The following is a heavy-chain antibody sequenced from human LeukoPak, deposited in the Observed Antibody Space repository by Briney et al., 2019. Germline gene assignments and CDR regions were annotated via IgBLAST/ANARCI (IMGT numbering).Heavy chain of an antibody. J-gene: IGHJ4*02. V-gene: IGHV3-23*01. CDR1: GFTFSSYA. D-gene: IGHD5-18*01. CDR3: ANVVYSYGYPPAYYFDY. CDR2: ISGSGGNT. Sequence: GGSLRLSCAASGFTFSSYAMSWVRQAPGKGLEWVSAISGSGGNTYYADSVKGRFTISTDNSKSTPYLQMNSLSAEDTVVYYWANVVYSYGYPPAYYFDYWGQGTLVTVSS.